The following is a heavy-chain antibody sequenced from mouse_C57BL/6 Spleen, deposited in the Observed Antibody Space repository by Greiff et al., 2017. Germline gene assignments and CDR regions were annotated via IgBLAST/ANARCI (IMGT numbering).Heavy chain of an antibody. J-gene: IGHJ1*03. CDR2: ISYSGST. CDR3: ARSDGYYRYFDG. V-gene: IGHV3-1*01. CDR1: GYSITSGYD. Sequence: EVQLQQSGPGMVKPSQSLSLTCTVTGYSITSGYDWHWIRHFPGNKLEWMGYISYSGSTNYNPSLKSRISITHDTSKNPFFLKLNSVTTEDTATYYCARSDGYYRYFDGWGTGTTVTVSS. D-gene: IGHD2-3*01.